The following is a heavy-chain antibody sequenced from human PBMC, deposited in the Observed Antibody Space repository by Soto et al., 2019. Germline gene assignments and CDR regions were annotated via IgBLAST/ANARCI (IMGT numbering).Heavy chain of an antibody. D-gene: IGHD3-10*01. V-gene: IGHV3-11*01. Sequence: PGGSLRLSCAASGFTFSDYYMSWIRQAPGKGLEWVSYISSSGSTIYYADSVKGRFTFSRDNAKNSLYLQMNSLRAEDTAVYYCARTMVRGVMTLQHYYYMEVWGKGTTVTVSS. CDR3: ARTMVRGVMTLQHYYYMEV. J-gene: IGHJ6*03. CDR2: ISSSGSTI. CDR1: GFTFSDYY.